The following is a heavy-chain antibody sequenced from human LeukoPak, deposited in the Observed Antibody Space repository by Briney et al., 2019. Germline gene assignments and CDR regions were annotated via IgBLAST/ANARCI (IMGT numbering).Heavy chain of an antibody. D-gene: IGHD5-24*01. Sequence: GGCLRLSCAPSGFMFRSFGMHWVRQAPGKGLEWVSFIRSDGGATDYAASVKGRLTVSRDNSKSTLYLQMNDPRVEDTAVYYCVKDRDGGNFYFDYWGQGVLVTVSS. CDR2: IRSDGGAT. CDR3: VKDRDGGNFYFDY. V-gene: IGHV3-30*02. J-gene: IGHJ4*02. CDR1: GFMFRSFG.